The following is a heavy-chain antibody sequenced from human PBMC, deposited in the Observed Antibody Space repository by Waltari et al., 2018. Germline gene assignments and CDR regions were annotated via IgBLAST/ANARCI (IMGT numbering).Heavy chain of an antibody. Sequence: EVQLVESGGGLVKPGGSLRLSCAASGFTFSSYSMNWVRQAPGKGLEWVSSISSSSSYIYYADSVKGRFTISRDNAKNSLYLQMNSLRAEDTAVYYCASFCSGGSCLSLTRDFDYWAREPWSPSPQ. CDR2: ISSSSSYI. D-gene: IGHD2-15*01. J-gene: IGHJ4*02. CDR1: GFTFSSYS. CDR3: ASFCSGGSCLSLTRDFDY. V-gene: IGHV3-21*01.